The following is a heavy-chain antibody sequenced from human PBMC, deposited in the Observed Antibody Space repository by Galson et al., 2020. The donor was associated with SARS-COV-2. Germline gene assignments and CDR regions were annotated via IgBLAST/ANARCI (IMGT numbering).Heavy chain of an antibody. CDR2: ISAYDGDT. CDR3: ARVGRATGGGYGMDV. V-gene: IGHV1-18*01. Sequence: ASVMVSCKGSGYMFTGYGLSWVRQAPGQGLEWMGWISAYDGDTKNAQRFQDRVTMTTETSTRTAYMELRSLRSDDTAIYYCARVGRATGGGYGMDVWGQGTTVIVSS. J-gene: IGHJ6*02. D-gene: IGHD1-1*01. CDR1: GYMFTGYG.